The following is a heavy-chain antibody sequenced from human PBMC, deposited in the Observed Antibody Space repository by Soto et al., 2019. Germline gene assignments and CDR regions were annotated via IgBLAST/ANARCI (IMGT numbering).Heavy chain of an antibody. CDR1: DGSVSRGGYY. J-gene: IGHJ4*02. Sequence: QVQLQESGPGLVKPSQTLSLACTVSDGSVSRGGYYWSWIRQSPGKNLEWIGNIYYTGRTSYNPSLKSRLTISLETSKRQCSLRLASVSAADTAVDYCAREGSYHYFDYWGQGALVTVSS. CDR3: AREGSYHYFDY. V-gene: IGHV4-31*03. D-gene: IGHD1-26*01. CDR2: IYYTGRT.